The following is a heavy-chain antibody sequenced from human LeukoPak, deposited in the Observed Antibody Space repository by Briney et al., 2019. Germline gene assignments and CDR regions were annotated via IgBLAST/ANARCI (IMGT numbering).Heavy chain of an antibody. D-gene: IGHD2-21*02. J-gene: IGHJ3*01. CDR1: EFSFSSFA. V-gene: IGHV3-23*01. Sequence: GGFLRLACAASEFSFSSFAMNWVRQAPGKGPEWVSVISGSGGSTHYTDSVKGRFTISRDNSKNTLFLQMDSLRAEDTAVYYCAKERLKSEITIDAFDVWGHGTVVTVSS. CDR3: AKERLKSEITIDAFDV. CDR2: ISGSGGST.